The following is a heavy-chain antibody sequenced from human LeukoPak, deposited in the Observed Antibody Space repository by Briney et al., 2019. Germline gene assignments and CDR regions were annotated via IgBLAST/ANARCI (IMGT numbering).Heavy chain of an antibody. CDR1: GFTSSSYA. CDR3: AKDGDSSSSADAFDI. V-gene: IGHV3-23*01. Sequence: PGGSLRLSCAASGFTSSSYAMSWVRQAPGKGLEWVSAISGSGGSTYYADSVKGRFTISRDNSKNTLYLQMNSLRAEDTAVYYCAKDGDSSSSADAFDIWGQGTMVTVSS. J-gene: IGHJ3*02. CDR2: ISGSGGST. D-gene: IGHD6-6*01.